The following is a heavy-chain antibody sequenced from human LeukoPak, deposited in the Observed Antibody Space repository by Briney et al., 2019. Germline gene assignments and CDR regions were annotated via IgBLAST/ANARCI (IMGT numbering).Heavy chain of an antibody. CDR2: IRYDGSNK. CDR1: GFTFSSYW. Sequence: GGSLRLSCAASGFTFSSYWMSWVRQAPGKGLEWVAFIRYDGSNKYYADSVKGRFTISRDNSKNTLYLQMNSLRAEDTAVYYCAKGDQVGAASFDYWGQGTLVTVSS. J-gene: IGHJ4*02. CDR3: AKGDQVGAASFDY. V-gene: IGHV3-30*02. D-gene: IGHD1-26*01.